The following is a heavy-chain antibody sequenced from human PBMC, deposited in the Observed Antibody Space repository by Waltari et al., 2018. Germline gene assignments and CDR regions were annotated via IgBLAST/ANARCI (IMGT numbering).Heavy chain of an antibody. CDR3: ARDHIAAPENY. D-gene: IGHD6-13*01. Sequence: EVQLVETGGGLIQPGGSLRLSCAASGLTVTSTYLSWVRQPPGKGLEWVSIIFSGTRTYYADSVKGRFTISRDNSKNTLYLQMNSLRAEDTAVYYCARDHIAAPENYRGQGTLVTVSS. CDR1: GLTVTSTY. CDR2: IFSGTRT. V-gene: IGHV3-53*02. J-gene: IGHJ4*02.